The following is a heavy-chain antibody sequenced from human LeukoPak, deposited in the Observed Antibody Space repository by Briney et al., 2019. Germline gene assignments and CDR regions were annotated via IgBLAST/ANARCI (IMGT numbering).Heavy chain of an antibody. J-gene: IGHJ1*01. Sequence: PSETLSLTCTVSGGSISSYYWSWIRQPPGKGLEWIGYFYYSESTNYNPSLKSRVTISVDTSKNQFSLKLSSVTAADAAVYYCARGNFLYYDILTGYSVYFQHWGQGTLVTVSS. D-gene: IGHD3-9*01. CDR3: ARGNFLYYDILTGYSVYFQH. CDR1: GGSISSYY. CDR2: FYYSEST. V-gene: IGHV4-59*12.